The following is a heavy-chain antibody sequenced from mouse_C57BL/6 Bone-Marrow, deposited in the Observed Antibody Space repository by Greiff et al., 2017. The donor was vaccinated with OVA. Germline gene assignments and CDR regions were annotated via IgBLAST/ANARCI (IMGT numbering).Heavy chain of an antibody. Sequence: VQLQQSGAELVKPGASVKLSCTASGFNIKDYYMHWVKQRTEQGLEWIGRIDPEDGETKYATKFQGKATITADTSSNTAYLQLSSLTSEDTAVYYCARDRPTVVATNWYFDVWGTGTTVTVSS. CDR3: ARDRPTVVATNWYFDV. CDR2: IDPEDGET. CDR1: GFNIKDYY. D-gene: IGHD1-1*01. V-gene: IGHV14-2*01. J-gene: IGHJ1*03.